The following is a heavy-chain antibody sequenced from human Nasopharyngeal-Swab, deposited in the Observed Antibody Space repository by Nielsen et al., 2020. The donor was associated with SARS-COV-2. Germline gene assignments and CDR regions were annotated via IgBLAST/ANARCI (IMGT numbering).Heavy chain of an antibody. Sequence: GESLQISCAASGFTFSNYWMSWVRQTPGKGPEWVANIHQDGSEKTYVDSVKGRFTISRDNSKNSLYLQMNSLRAEDTAVYYCARPSRGQFDYWGQGTLVTVSS. V-gene: IGHV3-7*03. CDR2: IHQDGSEK. CDR1: GFTFSNYW. J-gene: IGHJ4*02. CDR3: ARPSRGQFDY.